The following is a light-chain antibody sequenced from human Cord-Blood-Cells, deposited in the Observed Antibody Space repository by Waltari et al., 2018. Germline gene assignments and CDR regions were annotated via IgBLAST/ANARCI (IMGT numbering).Light chain of an antibody. CDR1: SGSIASNY. J-gene: IGLJ2*01. CDR2: EDN. CDR3: QSYDSSNHVV. Sequence: NFMLTQPHSVSESPGKTVTISCTRSSGSIASNYVQWYQQRPGSSPTTVIYEDNQSPSGVPDRFSGSIDSSPNSASLTISGLKTEDEADYYCQSYDSSNHVVFGGGTKLTVL. V-gene: IGLV6-57*01.